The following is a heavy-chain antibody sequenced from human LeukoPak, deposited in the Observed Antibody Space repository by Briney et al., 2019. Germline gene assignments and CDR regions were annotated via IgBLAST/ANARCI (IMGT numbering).Heavy chain of an antibody. Sequence: GGSLRLSCEASGFTFTNYWMSWVRQAPGKGPEWVAHIKENGNEHYYADSVKGRFTISRDNVKQSLCLQMNSLRVEDTAVYFCARGPGDYDASDIWGQGTMVTVSS. D-gene: IGHD4-11*01. CDR2: IKENGNEH. CDR1: GFTFTNYW. V-gene: IGHV3-7*01. CDR3: ARGPGDYDASDI. J-gene: IGHJ3*02.